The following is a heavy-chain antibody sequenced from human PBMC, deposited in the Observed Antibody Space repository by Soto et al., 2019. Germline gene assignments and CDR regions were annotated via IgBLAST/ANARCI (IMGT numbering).Heavy chain of an antibody. CDR3: ARETSGRYQGRQLDH. V-gene: IGHV1-46*01. D-gene: IGHD1-26*01. J-gene: IGHJ5*02. CDR1: GYTFTSYY. Sequence: SVQVSCKASGYTFTSYYMHWVRQAPGQGLEWMGIINPSGGSTSYAQKFQGRVTMTRDTSTSTVYMELSSLRSEDTDVYYCARETSGRYQGRQLDHWGQGTLVTV. CDR2: INPSGGST.